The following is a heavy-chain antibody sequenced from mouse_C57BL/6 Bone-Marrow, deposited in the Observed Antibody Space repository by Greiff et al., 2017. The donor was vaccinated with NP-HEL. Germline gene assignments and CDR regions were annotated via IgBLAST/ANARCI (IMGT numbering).Heavy chain of an antibody. CDR2: IYPGSGST. CDR3: ARDGSSPFDY. D-gene: IGHD1-1*01. Sequence: VQLQQPGAELVKPGASVKMSCKASGYTFTSYWITWVKQRPGQGLEWIGDIYPGSGSTNYNEKFKSKATLTVDTPSSTAYMQLSSLTSEDSAVYYCARDGSSPFDYGGQGTALTVSA. CDR1: GYTFTSYW. J-gene: IGHJ2*01. V-gene: IGHV1-55*01.